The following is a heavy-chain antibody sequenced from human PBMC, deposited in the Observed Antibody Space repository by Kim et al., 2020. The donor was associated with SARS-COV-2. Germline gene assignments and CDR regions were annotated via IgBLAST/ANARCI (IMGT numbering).Heavy chain of an antibody. Sequence: SETLSLTCAVYGGSFSGYYWSWIRQPPGKGLEWIGEINHSGSTNYNPSLESRVTISVDTSKNQFSLKLSSVTAADTAVYYCARGLPNYYDSSGRSMGFDYWGQGTLVTVSS. D-gene: IGHD3-22*01. J-gene: IGHJ4*02. CDR3: ARGLPNYYDSSGRSMGFDY. CDR1: GGSFSGYY. CDR2: INHSGST. V-gene: IGHV4-34*01.